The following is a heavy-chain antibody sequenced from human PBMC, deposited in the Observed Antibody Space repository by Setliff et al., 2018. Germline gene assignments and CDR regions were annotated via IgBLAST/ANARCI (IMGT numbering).Heavy chain of an antibody. CDR2: ISAYNGNT. V-gene: IGHV1-18*01. CDR1: GYTFTSYG. D-gene: IGHD3-9*01. CDR3: AGTDHYDMASVSAFDI. J-gene: IGHJ3*02. Sequence: ASVKVSCKASGYTFTSYGISWVRQAPGQGLEWMGWISAYNGNTNYAQKLQGRVTMTTDTSTSTAYMELRSLRSDDTAVCYCAGTDHYDMASVSAFDIWGQGTMVTVSS.